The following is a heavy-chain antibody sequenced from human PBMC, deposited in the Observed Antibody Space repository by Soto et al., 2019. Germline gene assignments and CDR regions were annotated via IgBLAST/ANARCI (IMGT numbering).Heavy chain of an antibody. V-gene: IGHV3-66*01. J-gene: IGHJ6*02. CDR2: INNAGTT. CDR3: VRENYYYGMDV. Sequence: DVQLVESGGTLVQPGGSLKLSCAASGFDASVNFMTWVRQAPGKGLEWVSSINNAGTTFYADSVKGRFTISRDDSKNTRFLQMNSLRVEDTAMYYCVRENYYYGMDVWGQGTAVTVSS. CDR1: GFDASVNF.